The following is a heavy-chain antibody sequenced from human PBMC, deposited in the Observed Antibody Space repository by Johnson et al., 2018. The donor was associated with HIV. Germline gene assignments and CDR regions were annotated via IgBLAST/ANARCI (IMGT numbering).Heavy chain of an antibody. J-gene: IGHJ3*02. CDR2: INWNGGST. Sequence: FTFDDYGMSWVRQAPGKGLEWVSGINWNGGSTGYADSVKGRFTISRDNAKNSLYLQVNSLRAEDTAVYYCARDDRIVGASMGAFDIWGQGTMVTVSS. CDR1: FTFDDYG. V-gene: IGHV3-20*03. CDR3: ARDDRIVGASMGAFDI. D-gene: IGHD1-26*01.